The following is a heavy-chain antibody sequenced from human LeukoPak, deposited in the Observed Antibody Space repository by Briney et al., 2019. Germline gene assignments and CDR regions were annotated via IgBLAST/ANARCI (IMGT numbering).Heavy chain of an antibody. CDR2: IKSKTDGGTT. J-gene: IGHJ4*02. V-gene: IGHV3-15*01. Sequence: KPGGSLTLSCAASGFTFSNAWMSWVRQAPGKGLEWVGRIKSKTDGGTTDYAAPVKGRFTISRDDSKNTLYLQMNSLNTEDTAVYYCTTRNQVGATIDYWGQGTLVTVSS. CDR3: TTRNQVGATIDY. CDR1: GFTFSNAW. D-gene: IGHD1-26*01.